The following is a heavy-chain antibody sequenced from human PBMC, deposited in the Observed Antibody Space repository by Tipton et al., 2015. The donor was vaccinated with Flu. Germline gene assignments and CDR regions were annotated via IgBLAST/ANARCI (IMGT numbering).Heavy chain of an antibody. CDR1: GGSMSSYY. J-gene: IGHJ4*02. CDR2: IYTSGSA. D-gene: IGHD3-10*01. V-gene: IGHV4-4*07. Sequence: LRLSCTVSGGSMSSYYWSWIRQPAGKGLEWIGRIYTSGSAIHNPSLKSRVTMSVDTSKNQFSLKLSSVTAADTAVYYCARASGSGTYVIFDYWGQGIQATVAS. CDR3: ARASGSGTYVIFDY.